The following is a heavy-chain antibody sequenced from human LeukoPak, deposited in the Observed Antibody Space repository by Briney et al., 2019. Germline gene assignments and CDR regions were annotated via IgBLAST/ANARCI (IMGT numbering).Heavy chain of an antibody. CDR3: ARGPDSSGYS. CDR2: IYYSGST. J-gene: IGHJ4*02. D-gene: IGHD3-22*01. Sequence: TSETLSLTCTVSGGSISSYYWSWIRQPPGKGLEWIGYIYYSGSTNYNPSLKSRVTISVDTSKNQFSLKLSSVTAADTAVYYCARGPDSSGYSWGQGTLVTVSS. V-gene: IGHV4-59*01. CDR1: GGSISSYY.